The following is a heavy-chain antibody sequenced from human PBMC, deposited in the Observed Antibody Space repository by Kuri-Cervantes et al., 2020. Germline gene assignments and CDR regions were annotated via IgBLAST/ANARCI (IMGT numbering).Heavy chain of an antibody. V-gene: IGHV3-73*01. CDR2: IRSKANSYAT. CDR1: GFTFSGSA. CDR3: TRRSDGMAYDSSGYYYYV. Sequence: GESLKISCAASGFTFSGSAMHWVRQASGKGLEWVGRIRSKANSYATAYAASVEGRFTISRDDSRNTAYLQMNSLKTEDTAVYYCTRRSDGMAYDSSGYYYYVWGQGTLVTVSS. D-gene: IGHD3-22*01. J-gene: IGHJ4*02.